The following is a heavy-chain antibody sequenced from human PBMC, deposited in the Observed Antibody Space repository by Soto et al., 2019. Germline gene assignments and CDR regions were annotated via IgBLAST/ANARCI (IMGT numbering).Heavy chain of an antibody. CDR1: GYTFTAYH. J-gene: IGHJ6*02. Sequence: GASVKVSCKASGYTFTAYHIHWVRQAPGQGLEWMAWISPNSGDSKYAQNFRDRVTVTRDTSISTAYMEMSRLRYDDTALYYCARDVGYCTGTSCHNYFALDVCGQGTTFTVSS. CDR3: ARDVGYCTGTSCHNYFALDV. V-gene: IGHV1-2*02. D-gene: IGHD2-2*01. CDR2: ISPNSGDS.